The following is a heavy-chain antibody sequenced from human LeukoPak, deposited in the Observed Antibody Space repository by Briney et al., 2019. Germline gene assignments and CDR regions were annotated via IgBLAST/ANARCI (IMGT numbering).Heavy chain of an antibody. Sequence: GGSLRFSCAASGFTVSRNYMSWVRQAPGKGLEWVSVIYSGGNTYYADFVKGRFTISRDNSKNTLYLQINSLTAEDTAVYYCANLPRGDYWGLGTLVTVSS. V-gene: IGHV3-53*01. J-gene: IGHJ4*02. CDR1: GFTVSRNY. D-gene: IGHD3-10*01. CDR2: IYSGGNT. CDR3: ANLPRGDY.